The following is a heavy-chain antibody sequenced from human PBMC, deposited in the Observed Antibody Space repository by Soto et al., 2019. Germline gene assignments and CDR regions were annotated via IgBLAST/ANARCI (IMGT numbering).Heavy chain of an antibody. Sequence: SETLSLTCTVSGGSISSGGYYWSWIRQHPGKGLEWIGYIYYSGSTYYNPSLKSRVTISVDTSKNQFSLKLSSVTAADTAVYYCARYSTKHGSSGYFLDYWGQGTLVTVSS. V-gene: IGHV4-31*03. CDR2: IYYSGST. J-gene: IGHJ4*02. CDR3: ARYSTKHGSSGYFLDY. D-gene: IGHD3-22*01. CDR1: GGSISSGGYY.